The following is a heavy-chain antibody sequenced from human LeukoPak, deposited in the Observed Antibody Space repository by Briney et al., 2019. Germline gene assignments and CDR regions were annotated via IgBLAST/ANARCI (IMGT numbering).Heavy chain of an antibody. CDR2: IIPIFGTA. J-gene: IGHJ2*01. CDR3: ARDSSYYDSSGSIPAWYFDL. D-gene: IGHD3-22*01. CDR1: GGTFSSYA. V-gene: IGHV1-69*06. Sequence: SVKVSCKASGGTFSSYAISWVRQAPGQGLEWMGGIIPIFGTANYAQKFQGRVTITADKSTSTAYMELSSLRSEDTAVYYCARDSSYYDSSGSIPAWYFDLWGRGTLVTVSS.